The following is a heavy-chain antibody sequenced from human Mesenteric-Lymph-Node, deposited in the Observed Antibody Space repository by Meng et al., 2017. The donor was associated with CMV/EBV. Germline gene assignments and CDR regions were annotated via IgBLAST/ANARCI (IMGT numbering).Heavy chain of an antibody. D-gene: IGHD1-26*01. Sequence: SLKISCAASGFTFDDYAMHWVRQAPGKGLEWVSGISWNGNSIGYADSVKGRFTISRDNAKNSLYLQMNSLRAEDTALYYCARGGVVGATWPYYYGMDVWGQGTTVTVSS. CDR2: ISWNGNSI. J-gene: IGHJ6*02. V-gene: IGHV3-9*01. CDR3: ARGGVVGATWPYYYGMDV. CDR1: GFTFDDYA.